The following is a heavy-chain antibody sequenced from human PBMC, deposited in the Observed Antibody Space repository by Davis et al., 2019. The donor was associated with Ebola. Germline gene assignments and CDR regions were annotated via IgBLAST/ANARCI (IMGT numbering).Heavy chain of an antibody. CDR2: IYTGDSDT. D-gene: IGHD1-20*01. V-gene: IGHV5-51*01. Sequence: GESLKISCKGSDNTFTNYWIGWVRQMPGKGLEWMGIIYTGDSDTRYSPSFRGQVTISAGKSTRTAYLQWGRLKASDTAMYYCASLRRTITGMDDGFDVWGQGTMVTVSS. J-gene: IGHJ3*01. CDR1: DNTFTNYW. CDR3: ASLRRTITGMDDGFDV.